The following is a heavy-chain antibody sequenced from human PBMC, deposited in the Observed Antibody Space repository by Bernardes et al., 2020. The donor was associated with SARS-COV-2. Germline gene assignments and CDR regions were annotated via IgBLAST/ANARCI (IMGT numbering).Heavy chain of an antibody. CDR2: IKQDGSDK. D-gene: IGHD4-17*01. CDR3: ATLRGAQDMDV. CDR1: GFSFSSYW. Sequence: GSLRLSCAASGFSFSSYWMTWVRQAPGKGLEWVANIKQDGSDKHYVDSVKGRFIISRDNAKSSVYLQMNSVRAEDTAVYYCATLRGAQDMDVWGQGTTVTVSS. V-gene: IGHV3-7*01. J-gene: IGHJ6*02.